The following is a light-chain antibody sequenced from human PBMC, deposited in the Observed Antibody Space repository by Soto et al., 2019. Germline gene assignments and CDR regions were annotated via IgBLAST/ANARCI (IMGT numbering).Light chain of an antibody. V-gene: IGLV3-9*01. CDR1: NIGSKN. J-gene: IGLJ2*01. CDR2: RNT. Sequence: SYELTQPLSVSVALGQTARITCGEYNIGSKNVHWYQQKAGQAPLLVIYRNTNRPSGIPERFSGSNSGNTATLIISRAQAGDEADYFCQVWDNSAARVVFGGGTKVTVL. CDR3: QVWDNSAARVV.